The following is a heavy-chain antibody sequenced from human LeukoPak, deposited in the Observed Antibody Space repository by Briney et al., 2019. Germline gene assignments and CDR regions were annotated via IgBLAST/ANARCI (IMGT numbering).Heavy chain of an antibody. CDR1: GGSFSGYY. J-gene: IGHJ4*02. D-gene: IGHD3-3*01. CDR3: ARVTGYDFWSGYSRGYFDY. Sequence: PSETLSLTCAVYGGSFSGYYWSWIRQPPGKGLEWIGYIYYSGSTNYNPSLKSRVTISVDTSKNQLSLKLSSVTAADTAVYYCARVTGYDFWSGYSRGYFDYWGQGTLVTVSS. CDR2: IYYSGST. V-gene: IGHV4-59*01.